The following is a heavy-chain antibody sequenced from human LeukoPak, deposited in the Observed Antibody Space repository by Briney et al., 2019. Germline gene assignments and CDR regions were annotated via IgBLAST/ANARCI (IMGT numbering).Heavy chain of an antibody. CDR3: ARTYDFGRGPPGDAFDN. V-gene: IGHV3-48*01. CDR2: IDARSGIT. J-gene: IGHJ3*02. D-gene: IGHD3-3*01. Sequence: GGSLRLSCAASGFTFSSYAMHWVRQAPGKGPEWVSYIDARSGITYYADSVQGRFTISRDNAKESVFLQMNGLRVDDTAVYYCARTYDFGRGPPGDAFDNWGQGTPVIVSS. CDR1: GFTFSSYA.